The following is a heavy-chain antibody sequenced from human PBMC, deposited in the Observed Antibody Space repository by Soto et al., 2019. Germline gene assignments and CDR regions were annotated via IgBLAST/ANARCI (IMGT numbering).Heavy chain of an antibody. CDR3: ARAWEYYDSSGYYIGY. CDR2: ISGSSSYI. D-gene: IGHD3-22*01. Sequence: PGGSLRLSCAASGFTFSSYSMNWVRQAPGKGLEWVSSISGSSSYIYYADSVKGRFTISRDNAKNSLYLQMNSLRAEDTAVYYCARAWEYYDSSGYYIGYWGQGTLVTVSS. J-gene: IGHJ4*02. V-gene: IGHV3-21*01. CDR1: GFTFSSYS.